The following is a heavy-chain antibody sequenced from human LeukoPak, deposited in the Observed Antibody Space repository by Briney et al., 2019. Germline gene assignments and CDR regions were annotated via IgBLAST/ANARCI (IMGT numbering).Heavy chain of an antibody. CDR3: ARDGAIFRIFGVVRKYYFDY. CDR2: MNPNSGNT. D-gene: IGHD3-3*01. CDR1: GYTFTSYD. J-gene: IGHJ4*02. Sequence: GASVKVSCKASGYTFTSYDINWVRQATGQGLEWMGWMNPNSGNTGYAQKFQGRVTITRDTSASTAYMELSSLRSEDTAVYYCARDGAIFRIFGVVRKYYFDYWGQGTLVTVSS. V-gene: IGHV1-8*01.